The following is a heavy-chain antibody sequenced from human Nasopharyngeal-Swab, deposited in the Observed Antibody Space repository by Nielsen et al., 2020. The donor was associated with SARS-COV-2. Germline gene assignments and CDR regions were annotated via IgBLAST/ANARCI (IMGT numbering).Heavy chain of an antibody. J-gene: IGHJ6*02. V-gene: IGHV4-61*02. Sequence: SETLSLTCTVSGGSISSGSYYWSWLRPPAGKGLEWIGRIYTSASTNYNPSLKSRVTISVDTSKNQFSLKLSSVTAADTAVYYCASLYCSGGSCYSYGMEVWGQGTTVTVSS. CDR3: ASLYCSGGSCYSYGMEV. CDR2: IYTSAST. D-gene: IGHD2-15*01. CDR1: GGSISSGSYY.